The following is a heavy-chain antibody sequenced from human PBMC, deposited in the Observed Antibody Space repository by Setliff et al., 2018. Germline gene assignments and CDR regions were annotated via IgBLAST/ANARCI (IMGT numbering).Heavy chain of an antibody. CDR2: IIPILGIA. CDR3: ARAPDCGGDCYAPTPKYYYYYYGMDV. D-gene: IGHD2-21*02. V-gene: IGHV1-69*10. Sequence: GASVKVSCKASGGTFSSYAISWVRQAPGQGLEWMGGIIPILGIANYAQKFQGRVTMTRNTSISTAYMELSSLRSEDTAVYYCARAPDCGGDCYAPTPKYYYYYYGMDVWGQGTTVTVSS. CDR1: GGTFSSYA. J-gene: IGHJ6*02.